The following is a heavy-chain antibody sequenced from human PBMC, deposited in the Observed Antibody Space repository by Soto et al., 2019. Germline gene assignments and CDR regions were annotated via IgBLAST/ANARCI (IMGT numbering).Heavy chain of an antibody. J-gene: IGHJ6*02. CDR1: GFTFSSYA. CDR2: ISYDGSNK. D-gene: IGHD3-3*01. CDR3: ARGHTIFGVVLVYYYYGMDV. Sequence: QVQLVESGGGVVQPGRSLRLSCAASGFTFSSYAMHWVRQAPGKGLEWVAVISYDGSNKYYADSVKGRFTISRDNSKNTLYLQMNSLRAEDTAVYYCARGHTIFGVVLVYYYYGMDVWGQGTTVTVSS. V-gene: IGHV3-30-3*01.